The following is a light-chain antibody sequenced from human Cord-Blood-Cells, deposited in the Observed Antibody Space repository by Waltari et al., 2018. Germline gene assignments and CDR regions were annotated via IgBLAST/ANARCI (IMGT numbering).Light chain of an antibody. CDR1: QSISSW. Sequence: DIQLTHSPPTFSATVEDRVTITCRASQSISSWLAWYQQKPGKAPKLLIYKASSLESGVPSRFSGSGSGTEFTLTISSLQPDDFATYYCQQYNSYPLTFGGGTKVEIK. J-gene: IGKJ4*01. CDR3: QQYNSYPLT. CDR2: KAS. V-gene: IGKV1-5*03.